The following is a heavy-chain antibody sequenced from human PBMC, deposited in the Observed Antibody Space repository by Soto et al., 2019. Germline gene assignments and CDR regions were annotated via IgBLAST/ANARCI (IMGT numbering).Heavy chain of an antibody. CDR1: GFSLSTSGVG. Sequence: QITLKESGPTLVKPTQTLTLTCTFSGFSLSTSGVGVGWIRQPPGKALEWLALIYWDDGKRYSPSLKSRLTISRYTXXNPVVLTMTNMDPVDTATYYCAHVRHPSYYYGMDVWGQGTTVTVSS. V-gene: IGHV2-5*02. J-gene: IGHJ6*02. CDR2: IYWDDGK. D-gene: IGHD3-10*01. CDR3: AHVRHPSYYYGMDV.